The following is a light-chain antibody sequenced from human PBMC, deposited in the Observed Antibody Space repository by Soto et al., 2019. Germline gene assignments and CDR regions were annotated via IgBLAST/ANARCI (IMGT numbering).Light chain of an antibody. Sequence: QAVVTQEPSFSVSPGGTVTLTCGLRSGSVSTSQYPSWYQQTPGQPPRTLIHSTNVRSSGVPDRFSGSILGNKAALTIAGAQADDEYDYYCVLFLRGDIWVFGGGTKLTVL. CDR1: SGSVSTSQY. CDR3: VLFLRGDIWV. V-gene: IGLV8-61*01. CDR2: STN. J-gene: IGLJ3*02.